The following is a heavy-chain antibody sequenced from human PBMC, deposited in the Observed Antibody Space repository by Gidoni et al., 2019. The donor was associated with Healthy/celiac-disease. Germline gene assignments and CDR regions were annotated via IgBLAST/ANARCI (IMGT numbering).Heavy chain of an antibody. CDR2: IVVGSGNT. J-gene: IGHJ6*03. CDR3: AAAGEGDCSSTSCYIGGGGGGYYYYYYMDV. Sequence: QMQLVQSGPEVKKPGTSVKVSCKASGFTFTSSAVQWVRQARGQRLEWIGWIVVGSGNTNYAQKFQERVTITRDMSTSQAYRELSSLRSEDTAVYYCAAAGEGDCSSTSCYIGGGGGGYYYYYYMDVWGKGTTVTVSS. D-gene: IGHD2-2*02. CDR1: GFTFTSSA. V-gene: IGHV1-58*01.